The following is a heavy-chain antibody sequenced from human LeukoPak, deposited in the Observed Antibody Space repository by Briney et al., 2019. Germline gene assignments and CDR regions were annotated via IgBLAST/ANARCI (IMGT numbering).Heavy chain of an antibody. V-gene: IGHV4-59*01. CDR1: GGSISSYY. CDR3: ARDLTEMTTVTSDAFDI. CDR2: IYYSGST. D-gene: IGHD4-17*01. Sequence: SETLSLTCTVSGGSISSYYWSWIRQPPGKGLEWIGYIYYSGSTNYNPSLKSRVTISVDTSKNQFSLKLSSVTATDTAVYYCARDLTEMTTVTSDAFDIWGQGTMVTVS. J-gene: IGHJ3*02.